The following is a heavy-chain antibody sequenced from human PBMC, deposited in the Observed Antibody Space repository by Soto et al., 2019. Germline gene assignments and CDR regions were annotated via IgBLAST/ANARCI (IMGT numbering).Heavy chain of an antibody. Sequence: QVQLVQSGAEVKKPGASVKVSCKASGYTFTSYGISWVRQAPGQGLEWMGWINAYNGNTNYAQKLQGRGTMTTDTATGPAYLARMSLRWDDTAVYYVARVRPPVDPWGQGPLVTVSS. CDR1: GYTFTSYG. V-gene: IGHV1-18*01. J-gene: IGHJ5*02. CDR2: INAYNGNT. CDR3: ARVRPPVDP.